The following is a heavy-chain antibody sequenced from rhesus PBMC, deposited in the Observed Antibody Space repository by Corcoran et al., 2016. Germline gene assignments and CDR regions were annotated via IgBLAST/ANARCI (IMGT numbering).Heavy chain of an antibody. CDR3: ARLITMMS. CDR2: IGGSSRRT. CDR1: GYSISSGYG. V-gene: IGHV4-127*01. D-gene: IGHD3-28*01. Sequence: QVQLQESGPGLVKPSETLSLTCAVSGYSISSGYGWSWIRQPPGKGLEWIGYIGGSSRRTHYNPSLNSLVTISKATSKNQFPLKLSSATAADTAVYYCARLITMMSWVQGVLVTVPS. J-gene: IGHJ4*01.